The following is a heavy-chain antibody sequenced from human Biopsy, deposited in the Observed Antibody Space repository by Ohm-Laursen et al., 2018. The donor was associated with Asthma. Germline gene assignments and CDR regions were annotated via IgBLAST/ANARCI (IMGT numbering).Heavy chain of an antibody. CDR3: ARDPHNSYLASLRTKFNYYYYGMDV. J-gene: IGHJ6*02. V-gene: IGHV1-69*13. CDR2: IIPIFGTA. CDR1: GGTFSSYA. D-gene: IGHD1-7*01. Sequence: SVKVSCKASGGTFSSYAISWVRQAPGQGLEWMGGIIPIFGTANYAQKFQGRVTITADESTSTAYTELSSLRSEDTAVYYCARDPHNSYLASLRTKFNYYYYGMDVWGQGTTVTVSS.